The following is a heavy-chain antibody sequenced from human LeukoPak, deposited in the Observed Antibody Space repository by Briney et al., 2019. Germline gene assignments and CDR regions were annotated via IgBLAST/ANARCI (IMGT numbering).Heavy chain of an antibody. CDR2: IWYDGSNK. D-gene: IGHD3-16*01. CDR3: ARDDYDGSYYFDY. J-gene: IGHJ4*02. CDR1: GFTFSSYG. V-gene: IGHV3-33*01. Sequence: GGSLRLSCAASGFTFSSYGMHWVRQAPGKGLEWVAVIWYDGSNKYYVDSVKGRFTISRDNSKNTLYLQMNSLRAEDTAVYYCARDDYDGSYYFDYWGQGTLVTVSS.